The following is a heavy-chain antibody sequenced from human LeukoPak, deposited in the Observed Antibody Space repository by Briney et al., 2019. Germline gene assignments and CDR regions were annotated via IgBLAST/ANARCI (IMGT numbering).Heavy chain of an antibody. CDR1: GFPFSSHS. CDR2: ISSSSSYI. D-gene: IGHD6-19*01. J-gene: IGHJ4*02. V-gene: IGHV3-21*01. CDR3: ARAAVAGN. Sequence: KSGGALELSRAASGFPFSSHSMKRGRPAPGKGLEWVSSISSSSSYIYYADSVKGRFTISRDNAKNSLYLQMNSLRAEDTAVYYCARAAVAGNWGQGTLVTVSS.